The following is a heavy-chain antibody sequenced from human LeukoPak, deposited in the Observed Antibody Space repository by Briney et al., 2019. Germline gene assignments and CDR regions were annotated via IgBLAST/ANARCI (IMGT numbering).Heavy chain of an antibody. CDR1: GFTFSSYA. V-gene: IGHV3-23*01. J-gene: IGHJ4*02. Sequence: GGSLRLSCAASGFTFSSYAMSWVRQAPGKGLEWVSSISGSVGSTYYTDSVKGRFTISRDNAKNSLYLQMNSLRAEDTAVYYCARWVKDYWGQGTLVTVSS. CDR2: ISGSVGST. D-gene: IGHD3-22*01. CDR3: ARWVKDY.